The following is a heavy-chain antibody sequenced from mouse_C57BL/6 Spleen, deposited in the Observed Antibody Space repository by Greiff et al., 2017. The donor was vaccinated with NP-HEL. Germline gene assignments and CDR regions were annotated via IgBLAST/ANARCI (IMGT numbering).Heavy chain of an antibody. D-gene: IGHD1-1*02. CDR2: ISYDGSN. CDR3: ARERVGYWYFDV. CDR1: GYSITSGYY. V-gene: IGHV3-6*01. J-gene: IGHJ1*03. Sequence: EVQLQESGPGLVKPSQSLSLTCSVTGYSITSGYYWNWIRQFPGNKLEWMGYISYDGSNNYNPSLKNRISITRDTSKNQFFLKLNSVTTEDTATYYCARERVGYWYFDVWGTGTTVTVSS.